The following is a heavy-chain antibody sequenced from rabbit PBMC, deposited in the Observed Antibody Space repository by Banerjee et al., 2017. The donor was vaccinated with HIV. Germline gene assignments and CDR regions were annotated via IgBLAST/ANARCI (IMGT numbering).Heavy chain of an antibody. CDR1: GFSFGVTNY. J-gene: IGHJ3*01. D-gene: IGHD4-2*01. CDR2: IYTGDGNT. V-gene: IGHV1S45*01. CDR3: ARNPYGGSTVAL. Sequence: QEQLKESGGGLVQPEGSLTLTCTASGFSFGVTNYMCWVRQAPGKGLEWIGCIYTGDGNTYYASWAKGRFTISKTSSTTVTLQMTSLTAADMATYFCARNPYGGSTVALWGQGTLVTVS.